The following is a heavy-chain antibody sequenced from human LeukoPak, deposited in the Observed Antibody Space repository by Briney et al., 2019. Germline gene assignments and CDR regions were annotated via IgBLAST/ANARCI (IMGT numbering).Heavy chain of an antibody. CDR2: IIPIFGTA. V-gene: IGHV1-69*05. CDR1: GGTFSSYA. D-gene: IGHD4-23*01. CDR3: ARDNSIADRGWWFDP. Sequence: SVKVSCKASGGTFSSYAISWVRQAPGQGLEWMGGIIPIFGTANYAQKFQGRVTMTRDTPTSTVYMELSSLRSDDTAVYYCARDNSIADRGWWFDPWGQGALVTVSS. J-gene: IGHJ5*02.